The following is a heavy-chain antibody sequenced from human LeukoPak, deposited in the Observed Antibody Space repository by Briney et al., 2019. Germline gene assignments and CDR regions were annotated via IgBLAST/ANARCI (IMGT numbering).Heavy chain of an antibody. Sequence: SETLSLTCAAYGGSFSGYYWSWIRQPPGKGLEWIGEINHSGSTNYNPSLKSRVTISVDTSKNQFSLKLSSVTAADTAVYYCARTLGIAVAASYYYGMDVWGQGTTVTVSS. V-gene: IGHV4-34*01. CDR1: GGSFSGYY. CDR3: ARTLGIAVAASYYYGMDV. D-gene: IGHD6-19*01. CDR2: INHSGST. J-gene: IGHJ6*02.